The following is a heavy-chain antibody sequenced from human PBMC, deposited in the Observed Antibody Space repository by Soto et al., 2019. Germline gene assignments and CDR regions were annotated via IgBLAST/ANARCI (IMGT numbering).Heavy chain of an antibody. CDR1: GDSVSSNSAA. CDR3: ARDGGVVPAALYYYGMDV. D-gene: IGHD2-2*01. J-gene: IGHJ6*02. V-gene: IGHV6-1*01. CDR2: TYYRSKWYN. Sequence: LSLTCAISGDSVSSNSAAWNWIRQSPSRGLEWLGRTYYRSKWYNDYAVSVKSRITINPDTSKNQFSLQLNSVTPEDTAVYYCARDGGVVPAALYYYGMDVWGQGTTVTVSS.